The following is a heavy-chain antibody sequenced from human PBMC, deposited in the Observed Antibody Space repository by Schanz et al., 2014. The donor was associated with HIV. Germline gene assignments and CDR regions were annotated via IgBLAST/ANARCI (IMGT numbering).Heavy chain of an antibody. J-gene: IGHJ4*02. D-gene: IGHD3-22*01. CDR1: GFTFSSYG. Sequence: QVQLVESGGGAVQPGRSLRLSCAASGFTFSSYGMYWVRQAPGKGLEWVAVISHDGSKKYYADSVRGRITISRDNSKNTLYLQMTTLRIDDTAVYYCAKPEYDSRGSSQSHFDYWGQGTLVTVSS. V-gene: IGHV3-30*18. CDR2: ISHDGSKK. CDR3: AKPEYDSRGSSQSHFDY.